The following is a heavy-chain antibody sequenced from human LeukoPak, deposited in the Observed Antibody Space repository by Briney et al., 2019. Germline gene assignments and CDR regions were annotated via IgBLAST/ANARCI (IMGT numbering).Heavy chain of an antibody. D-gene: IGHD4-17*01. Sequence: ASVKVSCKASGYTFTCYYMHWVRQAPGQGLEWMGWINPNSGGTNYAQKFQGRVTMTRDTSISTAYMELSRLRSDDTAVYYCASRDRTVTTDFDYWGQGTLVTVSS. CDR2: INPNSGGT. J-gene: IGHJ4*02. V-gene: IGHV1-2*02. CDR1: GYTFTCYY. CDR3: ASRDRTVTTDFDY.